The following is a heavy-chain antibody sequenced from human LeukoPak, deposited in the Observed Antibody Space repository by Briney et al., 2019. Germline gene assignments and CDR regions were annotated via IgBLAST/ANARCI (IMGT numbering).Heavy chain of an antibody. Sequence: SETLSLTCAVYGGSFSDYYWSWIRQPPGKGLEWIGEITHSGSTNYSPSLRSRVTISVDTSKNQFSLKLSSVTAADTAVYYCARGFRRPLPRAESSTWYRQYYYMDVWGKGTTVTVSS. CDR3: ARGFRRPLPRAESSTWYRQYYYMDV. D-gene: IGHD6-13*01. J-gene: IGHJ6*03. V-gene: IGHV4-34*01. CDR2: ITHSGST. CDR1: GGSFSDYY.